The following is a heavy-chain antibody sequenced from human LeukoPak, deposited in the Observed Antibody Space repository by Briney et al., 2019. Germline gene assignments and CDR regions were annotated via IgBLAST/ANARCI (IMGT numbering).Heavy chain of an antibody. CDR1: GGSISSSSHF. V-gene: IGHV4-39*01. D-gene: IGHD6-19*01. CDR3: ARSIRGYSSGWYYFDP. CDR2: IYYSGTT. J-gene: IGHJ5*02. Sequence: PSETLPLTCTVSGGSISSSSHFWGWIRHPPGKGLEWIGSIYYSGTTYNNPSLKSRVTISVDTSKNQFSLKLSSVTAADTAVYYCARSIRGYSSGWYYFDPWGQGTLATVSS.